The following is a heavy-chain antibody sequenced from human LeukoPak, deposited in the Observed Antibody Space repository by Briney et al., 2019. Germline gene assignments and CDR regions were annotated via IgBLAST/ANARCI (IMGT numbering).Heavy chain of an antibody. V-gene: IGHV4-4*02. CDR2: IYHSGST. D-gene: IGHD4-17*01. CDR3: ARVPPDYNDLHDALDL. Sequence: PSGTLSLTCAVSGGSISSSNWWSWIRQPPGKGLEWIGEIYHSGSTNYNPSLKSRVTISVDKSKTQFSLKLSSVTAADTAVYYCARVPPDYNDLHDALDLWGQGTVVTVSS. J-gene: IGHJ3*01. CDR1: GGSISSSNW.